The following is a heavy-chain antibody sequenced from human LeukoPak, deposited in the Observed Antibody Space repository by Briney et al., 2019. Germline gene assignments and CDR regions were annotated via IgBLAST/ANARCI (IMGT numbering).Heavy chain of an antibody. D-gene: IGHD6-13*01. J-gene: IGHJ4*02. Sequence: GGSLGLSCAASGFTFSSYAMSWVRQAPGKGLEWVSAISGSGGSTYYADSVKGRFTISRDNSKNTLYLQMNSLRAEDTAVYYCAKDRSAGTGYFDYWGQGTLVTVSS. V-gene: IGHV3-23*01. CDR3: AKDRSAGTGYFDY. CDR2: ISGSGGST. CDR1: GFTFSSYA.